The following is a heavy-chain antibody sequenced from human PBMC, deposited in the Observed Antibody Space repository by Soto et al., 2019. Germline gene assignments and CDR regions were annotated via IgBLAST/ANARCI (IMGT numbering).Heavy chain of an antibody. CDR1: GFTFSSFA. CDR3: ARGRWVSTSSRCYVA. J-gene: IGHJ4*02. V-gene: IGHV3-23*01. Sequence: EVQLLESGGTLEQPGGSLRLTCAASGFTFSSFAMSWVRQASGKGLEWVSGISGSGGSTYYADSVKGRFTISRDNSKNTLFLQMNSLRVEDTAVYYCARGRWVSTSSRCYVAWCQGTLVTVSS. D-gene: IGHD2-2*01. CDR2: ISGSGGST.